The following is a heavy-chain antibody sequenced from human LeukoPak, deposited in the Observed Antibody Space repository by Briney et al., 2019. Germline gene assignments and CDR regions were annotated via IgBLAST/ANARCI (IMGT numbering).Heavy chain of an antibody. V-gene: IGHV3-48*01. D-gene: IGHD6-13*01. CDR1: GFTLSSYS. CDR2: ISSSSSTI. CDR3: AKGTGGSSWPFDY. Sequence: GGSLRLSCAASGFTLSSYSMNWVRQAPGKGLEWVSYISSSSSTIYYADSVKGRFTISRDNAKNSLYLQMNSLRAEDTAVYYCAKGTGGSSWPFDYWGQGTLVTVSS. J-gene: IGHJ4*02.